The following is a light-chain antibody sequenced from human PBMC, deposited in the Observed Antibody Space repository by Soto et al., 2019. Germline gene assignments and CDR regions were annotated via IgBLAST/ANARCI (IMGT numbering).Light chain of an antibody. J-gene: IGKJ4*02. V-gene: IGKV3-15*01. CDR3: QQYKNWPPLT. CDR1: QRVSSN. Sequence: EIVMTQSPATLSVSPGETATLSCRPRQRVSSNLAWYQQKPGQAPSLLIYGASTRATDIPPTFSGSGSGTEFTLTITSLQSEDFAVYYCQQYKNWPPLTFGGGTKVDSK. CDR2: GAS.